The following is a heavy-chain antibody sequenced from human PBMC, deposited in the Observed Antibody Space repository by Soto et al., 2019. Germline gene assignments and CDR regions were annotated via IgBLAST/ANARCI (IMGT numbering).Heavy chain of an antibody. CDR3: ARGVTIFGVARGTALDI. Sequence: ASVKVSCKASGYTFTSYYMHWVRQAPGRGLEWMGIINPSGGSTSYAQKFQGRVTMTRDTSTSTVYMELSSLRSEDTAVYYCARGVTIFGVARGTALDIWGQGTMVTVSS. CDR1: GYTFTSYY. D-gene: IGHD3-3*01. V-gene: IGHV1-46*03. CDR2: INPSGGST. J-gene: IGHJ3*02.